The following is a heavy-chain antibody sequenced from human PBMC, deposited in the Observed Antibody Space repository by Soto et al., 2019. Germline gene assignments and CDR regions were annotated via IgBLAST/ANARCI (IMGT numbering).Heavy chain of an antibody. CDR3: AGGQDNLAVNFDY. D-gene: IGHD1-1*01. Sequence: GGSLRLSCAASGSSFSDYYMSWIRQAPGKGLEWLSYITSSSSYTHYADSVKGRFTISRDNAKNSLYLQMNSLRAEDTAVYYCAGGQDNLAVNFDYWGQGTLVTVSS. CDR2: ITSSSSYT. V-gene: IGHV3-11*03. J-gene: IGHJ4*02. CDR1: GSSFSDYY.